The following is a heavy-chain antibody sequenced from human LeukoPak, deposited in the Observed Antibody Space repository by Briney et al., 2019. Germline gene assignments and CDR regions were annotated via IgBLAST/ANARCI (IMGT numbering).Heavy chain of an antibody. D-gene: IGHD6-13*01. CDR3: ARDQMIAAAGLDY. J-gene: IGHJ4*02. Sequence: GGSLRLSCAASGFTFSSFAMHWVPQSPGKGLEWGAVISYDGSNEYIADSVKGRFTISRDNSKNTLYLQMNSLRAEDTAVYYCARDQMIAAAGLDYWGQGTLVTVSS. CDR1: GFTFSSFA. V-gene: IGHV3-30-3*01. CDR2: ISYDGSNE.